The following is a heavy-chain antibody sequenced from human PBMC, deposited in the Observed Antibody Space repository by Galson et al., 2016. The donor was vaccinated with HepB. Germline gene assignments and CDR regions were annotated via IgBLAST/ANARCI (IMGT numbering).Heavy chain of an antibody. V-gene: IGHV3-53*01. Sequence: SLRLSCAASGLTVSSNYMSWVRQAPGKGLEWVSVIYSGGGTYYADSVQGRFTISRDNSKNTVFLERNSLRAEDTAVYYCGTESYLKGHSIVVAAPSQTWGRGTLVTVSS. CDR1: GLTVSSNY. J-gene: IGHJ5*02. CDR2: IYSGGGT. D-gene: IGHD2-15*01. CDR3: GTESYLKGHSIVVAAPSQT.